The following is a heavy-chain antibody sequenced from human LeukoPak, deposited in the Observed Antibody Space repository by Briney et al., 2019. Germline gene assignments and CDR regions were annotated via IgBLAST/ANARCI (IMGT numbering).Heavy chain of an antibody. J-gene: IGHJ5*02. D-gene: IGHD1-1*01. CDR2: IIPILGIA. V-gene: IGHV1-69*04. Sequence: GASVKVSCKASGGTFSSYAISWVRQAPGQGLEWMGRIIPILGIANYAQKFQGRVTITADKSTSTAYMELSSLRSEDTAVYYCARGRVDNWNDNWFDPWGQGTLVTVSS. CDR1: GGTFSSYA. CDR3: ARGRVDNWNDNWFDP.